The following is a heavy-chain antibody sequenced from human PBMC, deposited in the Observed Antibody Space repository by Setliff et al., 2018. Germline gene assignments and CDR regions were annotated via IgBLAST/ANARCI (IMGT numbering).Heavy chain of an antibody. D-gene: IGHD5-12*01. CDR1: GGTFSSYA. Sequence: SVKVSCKASGGTFSSYAISWVRQAPGQGLEWMGRIIPIFGTANYAQKFQGRVTITTDESTSTAYMELSSLRSEDTAVYYCATFRRDGYNRDYWGQGTLVTVSS. J-gene: IGHJ4*02. CDR2: IIPIFGTA. CDR3: ATFRRDGYNRDY. V-gene: IGHV1-69*05.